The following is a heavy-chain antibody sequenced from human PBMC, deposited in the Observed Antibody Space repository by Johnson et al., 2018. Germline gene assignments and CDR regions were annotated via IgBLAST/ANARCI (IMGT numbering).Heavy chain of an antibody. CDR3: ATGGYSSSGYGMDV. V-gene: IGHV3-21*05. CDR1: GFTFSSYS. Sequence: EVQLVESGGGLVKPGGSLRLSCAASGFTFSSYSMNWVRQAPGKGLEWVSYISSSSSIIYYADSVKGRFTISRDNAKNSLYLQMNSRRAEDTAVYYCATGGYSSSGYGMDVWGQGTTVTVSS. D-gene: IGHD6-13*01. J-gene: IGHJ6*02. CDR2: ISSSSSII.